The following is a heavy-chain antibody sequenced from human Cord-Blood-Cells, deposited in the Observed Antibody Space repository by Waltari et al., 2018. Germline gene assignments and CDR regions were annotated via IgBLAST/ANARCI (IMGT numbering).Heavy chain of an antibody. D-gene: IGHD7-27*01. CDR2: FDPEGGKT. V-gene: IGHV1-24*01. CDR3: ATRANWGYWYFDL. CDR1: GYTLTEFS. Sequence: QCQQVQSGAEVTKPGTSVKVVCKVSGYTLTEFSMHWMREAPGKGLEWRGGFDPEGGKTNYAQKFQGRVTMTGDTSTDTAYMELSSLRSEDTAVYYCATRANWGYWYFDLWGRGTLVTVS. J-gene: IGHJ2*01.